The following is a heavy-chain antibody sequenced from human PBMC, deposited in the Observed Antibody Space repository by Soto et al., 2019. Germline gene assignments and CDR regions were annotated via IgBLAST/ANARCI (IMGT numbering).Heavy chain of an antibody. Sequence: QVQLVQSEAEVKKPGASVKVSCKASGYTFTSYGISWVRQAPGQGLEWKGWISAYNGNTNYAQKLQGRVTMTTDTSTSTAYMGLRSLSSDDTAVYYCAGRGPPLNTYYYDSSGYYYDDAFDIWGQVTMVTVSS. CDR3: AGRGPPLNTYYYDSSGYYYDDAFDI. CDR2: ISAYNGNT. CDR1: GYTFTSYG. V-gene: IGHV1-18*01. D-gene: IGHD3-22*01. J-gene: IGHJ3*02.